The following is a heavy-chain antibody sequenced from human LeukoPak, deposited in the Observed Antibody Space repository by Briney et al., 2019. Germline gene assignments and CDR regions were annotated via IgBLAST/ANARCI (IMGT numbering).Heavy chain of an antibody. CDR2: IVVGSGNT. CDR3: AAGVTIFGVSN. D-gene: IGHD3-3*01. Sequence: SVKVSCKASGFTFTSSAVQWVRQARGQRLEWIGWIVVGSGNTNYAQKFQERVTITRDMSTSTAYMELTSLRSEDTAVYYCAAGVTIFGVSNWGQGTLVTVSS. CDR1: GFTFTSSA. J-gene: IGHJ4*02. V-gene: IGHV1-58*01.